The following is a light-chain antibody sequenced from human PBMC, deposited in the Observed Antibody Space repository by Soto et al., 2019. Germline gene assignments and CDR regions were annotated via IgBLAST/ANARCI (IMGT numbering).Light chain of an antibody. V-gene: IGLV3-1*01. CDR3: QAWDSSTDVV. CDR2: QHS. CDR1: KLGDKY. J-gene: IGLJ2*01. Sequence: SFELTQPPSVSVSPGQTASITCSGDKLGDKYTCWYQQKPGQSPVLVIYQHSQRPSGIPERFSGSNSGNTATLTISGTQAMDDADYYCQAWDSSTDVVFGGGTKLIVL.